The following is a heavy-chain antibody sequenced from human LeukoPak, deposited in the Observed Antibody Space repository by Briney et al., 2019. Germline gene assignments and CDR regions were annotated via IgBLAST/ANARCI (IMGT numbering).Heavy chain of an antibody. J-gene: IGHJ4*02. CDR3: ARAYHDYFDY. CDR1: GYTVTGYY. Sequence: ASVKVSCKASGYTVTGYYMHWVRQAPGQGLEWMGLINPNSAVTNYAQKFQGRVTMTRDTSISTAYMELSRLRSDDTAVYYCARAYHDYFDYWGQGTLVTVSS. V-gene: IGHV1-2*02. D-gene: IGHD3-16*01. CDR2: INPNSAVT.